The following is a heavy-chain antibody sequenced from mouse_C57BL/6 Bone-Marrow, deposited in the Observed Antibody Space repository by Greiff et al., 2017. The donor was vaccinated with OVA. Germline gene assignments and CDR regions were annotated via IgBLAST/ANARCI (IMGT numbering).Heavy chain of an antibody. Sequence: EVKLVESGGGLVQPGGSLSLSCAASGFTFTDYYMSWVRQPPGKALEWLGFIRNKANGYTTEYSASVKGRFTISRDNSQSILYLQMNALRAEDSATYYCASHDYRYFDVWGTGTTVTVSS. V-gene: IGHV7-3*01. CDR3: ASHDYRYFDV. CDR2: IRNKANGYTT. J-gene: IGHJ1*03. CDR1: GFTFTDYY. D-gene: IGHD2-4*01.